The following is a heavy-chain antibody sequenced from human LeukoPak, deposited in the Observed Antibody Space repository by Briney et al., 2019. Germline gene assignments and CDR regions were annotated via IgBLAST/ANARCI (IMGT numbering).Heavy chain of an antibody. Sequence: SETLSLTCAVSGGSISSGGYSWSWIRQPPGKGLEWIGYIYHSGSTYYNPSLKSRVTISVDRSKNQFSLKLSSVTAADTAVYYCARSPDYYDSDYFDYWGQGTLVTVSS. CDR1: GGSISSGGYS. D-gene: IGHD3-22*01. J-gene: IGHJ4*02. V-gene: IGHV4-30-2*01. CDR2: IYHSGST. CDR3: ARSPDYYDSDYFDY.